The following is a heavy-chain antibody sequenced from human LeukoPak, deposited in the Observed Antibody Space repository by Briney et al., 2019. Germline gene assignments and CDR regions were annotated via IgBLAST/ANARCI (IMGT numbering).Heavy chain of an antibody. CDR3: ARRQAAAGMGAFDI. J-gene: IGHJ3*02. V-gene: IGHV4-38-2*02. Sequence: SETLSLTCTVSGYSISSGYYWGWIRQPPGKGLEWIGSIYHSGSTYYNPSLKSRVTISVDTSKNQFSLKLSSVTAADTAVYYCARRQAAAGMGAFDIWGQGTMVTVSS. D-gene: IGHD6-13*01. CDR2: IYHSGST. CDR1: GYSISSGYY.